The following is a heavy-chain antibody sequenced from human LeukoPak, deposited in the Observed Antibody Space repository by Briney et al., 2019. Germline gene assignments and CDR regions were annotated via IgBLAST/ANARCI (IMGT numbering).Heavy chain of an antibody. CDR1: GGSISSYY. J-gene: IGHJ4*02. D-gene: IGHD1-1*01. CDR3: ARVDSRGNWNGSSSDY. Sequence: SETLSLTCTVSGGSISSYYWNWIRQPAGKGLDWIGRIYTSGSTNYNPSLKSRVTISVDTSKNQFSLKLSSVTAADTAVYYCARVDSRGNWNGSSSDYWGQGTLVTVSS. CDR2: IYTSGST. V-gene: IGHV4-4*07.